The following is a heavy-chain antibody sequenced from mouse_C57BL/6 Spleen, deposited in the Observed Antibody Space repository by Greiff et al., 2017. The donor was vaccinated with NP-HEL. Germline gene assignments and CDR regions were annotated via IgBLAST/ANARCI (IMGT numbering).Heavy chain of an antibody. J-gene: IGHJ4*01. CDR1: GFNIKNTY. CDR2: IDPANGNT. Sequence: VQLQQSVAELVRPGASVKLSCTASGFNIKNTYMHWVKQRPEQGLEWIGRIDPANGNTKYAPKFQGKATITADTSSTTAYLQLRSLTSEDTAIYDGARSGVSSDGDYAMDYWGQGTSVTVSS. CDR3: ARSGVSSDGDYAMDY. D-gene: IGHD1-1*01. V-gene: IGHV14-3*01.